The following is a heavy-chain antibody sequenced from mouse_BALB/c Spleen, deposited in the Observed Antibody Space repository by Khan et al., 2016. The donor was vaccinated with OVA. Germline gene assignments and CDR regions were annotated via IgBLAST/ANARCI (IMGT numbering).Heavy chain of an antibody. CDR2: VAPGSGSN. D-gene: IGHD1-1*01. J-gene: IGHJ4*01. Sequence: DLVKPGASVKLSCKASGYTFTSYWINWIKERPGQGLEWIGRVAPGSGSNSYNEMFKAKATLTIDTSSRTAYIQLSSLSSGDSAVYFCARSNDYGSSLYAMDYWGQGTSVTVSS. V-gene: IGHV1S41*01. CDR1: GYTFTSYW. CDR3: ARSNDYGSSLYAMDY.